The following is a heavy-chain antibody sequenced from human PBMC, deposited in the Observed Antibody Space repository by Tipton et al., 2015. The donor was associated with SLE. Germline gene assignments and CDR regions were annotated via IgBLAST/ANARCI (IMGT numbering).Heavy chain of an antibody. CDR2: ISAYNGDT. CDR1: GYTFTNYG. CDR3: AREEAPGYGVAGGNS. J-gene: IGHJ1*01. D-gene: IGHD4-17*01. Sequence: QLVQSGAEVKKPGASVKVSCKASGYTFTNYGVSWVRQAPGQGLEWMGGISAYNGDTNYAQKFQGRVTMTTDTSTGTAFMELRSLRSDDTAMYYCAREEAPGYGVAGGNSWGQGSLAAVSS. V-gene: IGHV1-18*01.